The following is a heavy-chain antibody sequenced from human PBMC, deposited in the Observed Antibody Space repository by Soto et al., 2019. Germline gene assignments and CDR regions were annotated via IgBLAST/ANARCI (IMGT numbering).Heavy chain of an antibody. Sequence: GGSVRLSCVGSAFTFSSYSLNWVRQAPGKGLEWVSSITSGSSFIDCADSVKGRFTISRDDAKNSLFLQMSSLRADDTAVYYCARSQRNGAMDVWGQGTTVTVSS. J-gene: IGHJ6*02. V-gene: IGHV3-21*01. CDR1: AFTFSSYS. CDR2: ITSGSSFI. CDR3: ARSQRNGAMDV. D-gene: IGHD2-8*01.